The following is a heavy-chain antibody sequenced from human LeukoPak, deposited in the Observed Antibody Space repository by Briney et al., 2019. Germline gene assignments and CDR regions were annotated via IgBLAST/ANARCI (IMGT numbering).Heavy chain of an antibody. J-gene: IGHJ6*01. Sequence: GGSLRLSCAASGFTFSSYAMSWVRQAPGKGLEWVSAISGSGGSTYYADSVKGRFTISRDNSKNTLYLQMNSLRAEDTAVYYCARSAYRGPNYYCYYGMDVWGQGTTVTVSS. V-gene: IGHV3-23*01. CDR3: ARSAYRGPNYYCYYGMDV. D-gene: IGHD6-25*01. CDR1: GFTFSSYA. CDR2: ISGSGGST.